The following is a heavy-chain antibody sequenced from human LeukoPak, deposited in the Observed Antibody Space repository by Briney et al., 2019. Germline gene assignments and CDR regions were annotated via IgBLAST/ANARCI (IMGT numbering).Heavy chain of an antibody. Sequence: GGSLRLSCAASGFTFSSYEMNWVRQAPGKGLEWVSYISSSGSTIYYADSVKGRFTISRDNSKNTLYLQMNSLRAEDTAVYYCARDPYSSSFIDYWGQGTLVTVSS. CDR1: GFTFSSYE. J-gene: IGHJ4*02. CDR2: ISSSGSTI. D-gene: IGHD6-13*01. CDR3: ARDPYSSSFIDY. V-gene: IGHV3-48*03.